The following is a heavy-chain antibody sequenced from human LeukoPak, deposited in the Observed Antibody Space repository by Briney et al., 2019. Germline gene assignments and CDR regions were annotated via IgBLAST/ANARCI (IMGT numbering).Heavy chain of an antibody. J-gene: IGHJ6*04. CDR1: GLTFSSYA. Sequence: PGGSLRLSCAASGLTFSSYAMSWVRQAPGKGLDWVSAITGSGGNTCYPDSVKGRFTISRDNSKNTLYLQMSSLRAEDTAVYYCASQPSMGRITGDYYGMDVWGKGTTVTVSS. CDR3: ASQPSMGRITGDYYGMDV. CDR2: ITGSGGNT. V-gene: IGHV3-23*01. D-gene: IGHD1-14*01.